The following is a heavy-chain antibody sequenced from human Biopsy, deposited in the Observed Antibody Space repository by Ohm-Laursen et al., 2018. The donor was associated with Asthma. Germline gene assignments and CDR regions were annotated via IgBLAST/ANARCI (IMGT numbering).Heavy chain of an antibody. CDR2: ISKDASTQ. CDR3: VRDGTDDAFDI. V-gene: IGHV3-30*06. D-gene: IGHD1-1*01. J-gene: IGHJ3*02. Sequence: SLRLSCAASGFPFSHYGMHWVRQAPGKGLEWVGVISKDASTQDYADSVKGRFTMARDNSKNTLDLQMNSLREEDTAVYYCVRDGTDDAFDIWGQGTVVSVSS. CDR1: GFPFSHYG.